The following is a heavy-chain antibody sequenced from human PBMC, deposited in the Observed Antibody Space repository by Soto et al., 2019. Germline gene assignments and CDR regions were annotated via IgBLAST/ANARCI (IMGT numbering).Heavy chain of an antibody. CDR1: GYTFTSYG. J-gene: IGHJ6*02. Sequence: ASVKVSCKASGYTFTSYGISWVRQAPGQGLEWMGWISAYNGNTNYAQKLQGRVTMTTDTSTSTAYMELRSLRSDETAVYYCARDEGYCSGGSRFPMDQYYYYYYGMDVWGQGTTVTVSS. CDR3: ARDEGYCSGGSRFPMDQYYYYYYGMDV. D-gene: IGHD2-15*01. V-gene: IGHV1-18*01. CDR2: ISAYNGNT.